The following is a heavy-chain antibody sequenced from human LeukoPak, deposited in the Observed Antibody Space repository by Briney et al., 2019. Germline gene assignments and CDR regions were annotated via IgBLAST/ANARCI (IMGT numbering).Heavy chain of an antibody. D-gene: IGHD1-26*01. CDR1: GGTFSSYA. CDR2: IIPILGIA. J-gene: IGHJ4*02. Sequence: SVKVSCKASGGTFSSYAISWVRQAPGHGLEWMARIIPILGIANYAQKSQGRFTITADKSTSTAYMELSSLRSEDTAVYYCARWEVVGATIYYFDYWGQGTLVTVSS. V-gene: IGHV1-69*04. CDR3: ARWEVVGATIYYFDY.